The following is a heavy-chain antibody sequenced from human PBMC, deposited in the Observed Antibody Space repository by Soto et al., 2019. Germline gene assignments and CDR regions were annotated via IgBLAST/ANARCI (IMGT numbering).Heavy chain of an antibody. CDR3: ARYGGRFYEIDV. CDR1: GFAFNGYD. Sequence: EAQLVESGGGLVPPGGSLRLSCAASGFAFNGYDMHWFRQAPVKNLEWVAATSTAGDTYYLGCVKGRVTISRADAKNTLSRQMYSLSVGDTAVDYCARYGGRFYEIDVWGQGTTVTVSS. V-gene: IGHV3-13*01. J-gene: IGHJ6*02. D-gene: IGHD3-16*01. CDR2: TSTAGDT.